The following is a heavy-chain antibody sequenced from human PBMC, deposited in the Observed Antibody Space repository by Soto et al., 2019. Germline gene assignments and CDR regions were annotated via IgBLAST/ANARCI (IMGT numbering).Heavy chain of an antibody. CDR1: GASVSSYY. CDR2: IYYIGAY. V-gene: IGHV4-59*02. Sequence: QVQLQQSGPGLVRPSETLSLSCSVSGASVSSYYWSWVRQPPGKGLEWIGYIYYIGAYNYNPSLKSRVTISVDTSKNQFSLKVTSVTAADTAVYYCARTPETRDWLDPWGQGTLVTVSS. J-gene: IGHJ5*02. D-gene: IGHD1-7*01. CDR3: ARTPETRDWLDP.